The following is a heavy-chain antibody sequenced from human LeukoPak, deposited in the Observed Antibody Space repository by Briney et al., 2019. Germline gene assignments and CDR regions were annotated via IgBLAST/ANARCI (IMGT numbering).Heavy chain of an antibody. V-gene: IGHV1-2*02. J-gene: IGHJ6*03. Sequence: ASVKVSCKASGYTFTSYYMHWVRQAPGQGLEWMGIINPNSGGTNYAQKFQGRVTVTRDTSISTAYMELSRLRSDDTAVYYCARTLRYCSSTSCPPQLYYYYMDVWGKGTTVTISS. CDR2: INPNSGGT. D-gene: IGHD2-2*01. CDR1: GYTFTSYY. CDR3: ARTLRYCSSTSCPPQLYYYYMDV.